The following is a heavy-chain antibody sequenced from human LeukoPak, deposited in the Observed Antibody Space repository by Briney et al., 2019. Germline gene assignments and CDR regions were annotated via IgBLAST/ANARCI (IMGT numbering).Heavy chain of an antibody. J-gene: IGHJ5*02. CDR3: ARDGAYYYGSGSYPNWFDP. CDR1: GYTFTSYY. D-gene: IGHD3-10*01. Sequence: HGASVKVSCTASGYTFTSYYMHWVRQAPGQGLEWMGIINPSGGSTSYAQKFQGRVTMTRDMSASTVYMELSSLRSEDTAVYYCARDGAYYYGSGSYPNWFDPWGQGTLVTVSS. V-gene: IGHV1-46*01. CDR2: INPSGGST.